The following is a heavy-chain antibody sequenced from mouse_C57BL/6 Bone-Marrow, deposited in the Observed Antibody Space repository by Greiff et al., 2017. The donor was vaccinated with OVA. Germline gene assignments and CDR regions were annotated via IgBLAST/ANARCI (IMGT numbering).Heavy chain of an antibody. J-gene: IGHJ3*01. D-gene: IGHD3-2*02. V-gene: IGHV1-59*01. Sequence: QVQLQQPGAELVRPGTSVKLSCKASGYTFTSYWMHWVKQRPGQGLEWIGVIDPSDSYTNYNQKFKGKATLTVDTSSSTAYMQLSSLTSEDSAVYYCVTAQASGFAYWGQGTLVTVSA. CDR1: GYTFTSYW. CDR3: VTAQASGFAY. CDR2: IDPSDSYT.